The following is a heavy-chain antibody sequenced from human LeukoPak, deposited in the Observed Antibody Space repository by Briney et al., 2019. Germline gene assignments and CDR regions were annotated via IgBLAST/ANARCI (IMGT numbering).Heavy chain of an antibody. CDR2: ISYDGRNK. D-gene: IGHD6-13*01. V-gene: IGHV3-30*04. CDR3: ARGLPGGFVGFSSSWYPLDY. J-gene: IGHJ4*02. Sequence: GGSLRLSCGASGFTLSRFGIHWVRQAPGKRLEWVSVISYDGRNKHYADSVKGRFTISRDNSKNTLFLQMNSLRAEDTAVYYCARGLPGGFVGFSSSWYPLDYWGQGALVTVSS. CDR1: GFTLSRFG.